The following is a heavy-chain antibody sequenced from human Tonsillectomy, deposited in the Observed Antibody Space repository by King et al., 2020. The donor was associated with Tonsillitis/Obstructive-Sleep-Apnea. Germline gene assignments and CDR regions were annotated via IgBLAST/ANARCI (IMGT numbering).Heavy chain of an antibody. Sequence: VQLQESGTGLVKPSETLSLTCTVSGGYISSYYWSWIRQPAGKGLEWIGRIYTSGSNNYNPSLKSRVTMSVDTSKNQFSLKLSSVTAADTAVYYCAREKYYYDSSPNNWFDPWGQGTLVTVSS. D-gene: IGHD3-22*01. J-gene: IGHJ5*02. V-gene: IGHV4-4*07. CDR3: AREKYYYDSSPNNWFDP. CDR2: IYTSGSN. CDR1: GGYISSYY.